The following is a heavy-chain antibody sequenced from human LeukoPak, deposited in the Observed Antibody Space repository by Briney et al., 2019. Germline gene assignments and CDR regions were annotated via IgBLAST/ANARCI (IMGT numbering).Heavy chain of an antibody. V-gene: IGHV4-61*02. Sequence: PSETLSLTCTVSGGSIRSGSYYWSWIRQPAGKGLEWIGRVYTSGSTNYNPSLKSRVTISVDTSKNQFSLKLTSVTAADTTVYYCARHARVHFYADSAGYFDYWGQGTLVTVSS. CDR1: GGSIRSGSYY. J-gene: IGHJ4*02. CDR3: ARHARVHFYADSAGYFDY. D-gene: IGHD4-17*01. CDR2: VYTSGST.